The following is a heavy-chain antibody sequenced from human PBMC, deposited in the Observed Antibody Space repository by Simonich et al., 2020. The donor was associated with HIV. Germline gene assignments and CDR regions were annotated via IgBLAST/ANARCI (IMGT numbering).Heavy chain of an antibody. CDR3: AKDKGAYYGSGSPVY. Sequence: EVQLVESGGGLVQPGRSLRLSCAASGFTFDDYAMHWVRQAPGKGLGSVSGMSWNSGNIGYADAVKGRFTISRDNAKNSLYLQMNSLRAEDTALYYCAKDKGAYYGSGSPVYWGQGTLVTVSS. J-gene: IGHJ4*02. D-gene: IGHD3-10*01. V-gene: IGHV3-9*01. CDR2: MSWNSGNI. CDR1: GFTFDDYA.